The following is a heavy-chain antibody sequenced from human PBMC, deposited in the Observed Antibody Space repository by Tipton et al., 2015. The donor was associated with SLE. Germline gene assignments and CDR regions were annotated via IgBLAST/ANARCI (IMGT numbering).Heavy chain of an antibody. CDR2: INHSGST. V-gene: IGHV4-34*01. Sequence: TLSLTCAVYGGSFSGYYWSWIRQPPGKGLEWIGEINHSGSTNYNPSLKSRVTISVDTSKNQFSLKLSSVTAADTAVYYCARARNFARIVTVTTRAFDIWGQGTMVTVSS. CDR1: GGSFSGYY. J-gene: IGHJ3*02. CDR3: ARARNFARIVTVTTRAFDI. D-gene: IGHD4-17*01.